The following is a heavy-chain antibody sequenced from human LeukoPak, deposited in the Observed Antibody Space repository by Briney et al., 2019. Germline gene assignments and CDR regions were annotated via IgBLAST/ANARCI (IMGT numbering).Heavy chain of an antibody. D-gene: IGHD4-17*01. CDR2: INPSGGST. Sequence: GASVKVSCKASGYTFTSYYMHWVQQAPGQGLEWMGIINPSGGSTSYAQKFQGRVTMTRDTSTSTIYMELSSLRSEDTAVYYCARGGLATVTTLGYDYWGQGTLVTVSS. J-gene: IGHJ4*02. CDR1: GYTFTSYY. V-gene: IGHV1-46*01. CDR3: ARGGLATVTTLGYDY.